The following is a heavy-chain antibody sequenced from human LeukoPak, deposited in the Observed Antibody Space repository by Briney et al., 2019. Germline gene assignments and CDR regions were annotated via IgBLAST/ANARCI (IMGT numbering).Heavy chain of an antibody. Sequence: PSETLSLTCAVYGGSFSGYYWSWIRQPPGKGLEWIGEINHSGSTNYNPSLKGRVTISVETSKNQFSLRLRSETAADTAVYYCASGGIAVAGTGNSFDYWGQGTLVTVSS. CDR2: INHSGST. CDR3: ASGGIAVAGTGNSFDY. D-gene: IGHD6-19*01. CDR1: GGSFSGYY. V-gene: IGHV4-34*01. J-gene: IGHJ4*02.